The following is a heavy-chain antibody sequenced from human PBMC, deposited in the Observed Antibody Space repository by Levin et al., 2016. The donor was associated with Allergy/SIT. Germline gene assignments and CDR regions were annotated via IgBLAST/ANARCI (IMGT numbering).Heavy chain of an antibody. Sequence: VRQAPGKGLEWVAVISYDGSNKYYADSVKGRFTISRDNSKNTLYLQMNSLRAEDTAVYYCAKATGAGLGTEYFDYWGQGTLVTVSS. D-gene: IGHD3-16*01. CDR3: AKATGAGLGTEYFDY. J-gene: IGHJ4*02. CDR2: ISYDGSNK. V-gene: IGHV3-30*18.